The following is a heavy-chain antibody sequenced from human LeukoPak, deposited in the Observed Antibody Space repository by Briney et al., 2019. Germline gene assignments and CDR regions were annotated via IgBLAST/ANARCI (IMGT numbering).Heavy chain of an antibody. V-gene: IGHV3-21*04. CDR1: RFTFSSYE. D-gene: IGHD6-13*01. Sequence: PGGSLRLSCAASRFTFSSYEMNWVRQAPGKGLEWVSSISSSSIYIYYADSVKGRFTISRDNAKNSLYLQMNSLRAEDTAVYYCARDRSKQQLVQVYWGQGTLVTVSS. CDR2: ISSSSIYI. CDR3: ARDRSKQQLVQVY. J-gene: IGHJ4*02.